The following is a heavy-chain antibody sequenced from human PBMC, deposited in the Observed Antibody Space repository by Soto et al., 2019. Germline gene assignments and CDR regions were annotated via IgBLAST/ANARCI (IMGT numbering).Heavy chain of an antibody. V-gene: IGHV1-46*03. J-gene: IGHJ4*02. CDR1: GYTFTSYY. CDR3: ASETGQLDPGH. CDR2: INPTGGST. D-gene: IGHD6-6*01. Sequence: VASVKVSCKASGYTFTSYYMHWVRQAPGQGLEWMGIINPTGGSTTYAQKFQGRVTLTRDTSTSTVYMKLSSLSSEDTAVYYCASETGQLDPGHWGQGTLVTVSS.